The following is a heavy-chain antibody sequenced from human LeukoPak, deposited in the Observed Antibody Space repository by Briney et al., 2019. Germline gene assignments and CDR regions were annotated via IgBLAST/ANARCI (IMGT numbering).Heavy chain of an antibody. CDR1: GGSFSGYY. CDR3: ARLDRGFLEWLFFDY. Sequence: KPSETLSLTCAVYGGSFSGYYWSWIRQPPGKGLEWIGEINHSGSTNYNPSLKSRVTISVDTSKNQFSLKLSSVTAADTAVYYCARLDRGFLEWLFFDYWGQGTLVTVSS. J-gene: IGHJ4*02. CDR2: INHSGST. V-gene: IGHV4-34*01. D-gene: IGHD3-3*01.